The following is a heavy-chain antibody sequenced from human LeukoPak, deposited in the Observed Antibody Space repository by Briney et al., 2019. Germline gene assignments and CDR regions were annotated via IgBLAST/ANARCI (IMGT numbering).Heavy chain of an antibody. J-gene: IGHJ6*02. CDR3: ARDMFYYGMDV. CDR1: VGSISSGGYS. Sequence: TLSLTCAVSVGSISSGGYSWSWVRQPPGRGLGWIGHISHSGSTSYNPSLKSRVTISVDRCKNKFSLKLSSVTAADTAVYYCARDMFYYGMDVWGQGTTVTVSS. CDR2: ISHSGST. V-gene: IGHV4-30-2*01. D-gene: IGHD3-10*02.